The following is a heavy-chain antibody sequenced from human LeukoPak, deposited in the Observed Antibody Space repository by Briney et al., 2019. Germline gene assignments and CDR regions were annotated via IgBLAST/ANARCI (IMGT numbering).Heavy chain of an antibody. CDR2: VYGGDTT. CDR3: AKGWQLIDY. CDR1: GFTVSSNY. Sequence: GGSLRLSCAASGFTVSSNYMTWVRQAPGKGLEWVSVVYGGDTTYYADSVKGRFTISRDNSKNTLYLQMNSLRVEDTAVYYCAKGWQLIDYWGQGTLVTVSS. D-gene: IGHD1-1*01. J-gene: IGHJ4*02. V-gene: IGHV3-66*02.